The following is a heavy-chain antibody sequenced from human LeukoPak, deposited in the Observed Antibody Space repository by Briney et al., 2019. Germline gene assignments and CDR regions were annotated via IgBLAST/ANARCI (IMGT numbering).Heavy chain of an antibody. CDR1: GGTFSSYA. D-gene: IGHD6-6*01. CDR2: IIPIFGTA. J-gene: IGHJ4*02. V-gene: IGHV1-69*05. Sequence: GASVKVSCKASGGTFSSYAISWVRQAPGQGLEWMGGIIPIFGTANYAQKFQGRVTMTRDTSISTAYMELSRLRSDDTAVYYCATLSREYSRANWGQGTLVTVSS. CDR3: ATLSREYSRAN.